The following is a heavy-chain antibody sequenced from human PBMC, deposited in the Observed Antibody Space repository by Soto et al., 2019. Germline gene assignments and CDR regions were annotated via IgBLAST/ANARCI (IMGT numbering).Heavy chain of an antibody. D-gene: IGHD2-2*01. CDR1: GYTFTGYY. V-gene: IGHV1-2*04. CDR2: INPNSGGT. CDR3: ARDGRYCSSTSCSKGYYYYYMDV. J-gene: IGHJ6*03. Sequence: ASVKVSCKASGYTFTGYYMHWVRQAPGQGLEWKGWINPNSGGTNYAQKFQGWVTMTRDTSIGTAYMELSRLRSDDTAVYYCARDGRYCSSTSCSKGYYYYYMDVWGKGTTVTVSS.